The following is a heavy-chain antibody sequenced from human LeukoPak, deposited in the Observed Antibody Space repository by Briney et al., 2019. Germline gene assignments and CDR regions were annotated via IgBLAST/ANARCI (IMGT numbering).Heavy chain of an antibody. D-gene: IGHD2-2*01. Sequence: PGGSLSLSCVASGFMFSSYWMNWVRQAPGKGRVLVSRINSDGSSTSYADFVKGRFTISRDNAKNTLFLQMNSLRAEDTTVYYCARGPGAFDIWGQGTMVTVSS. CDR3: ARGPGAFDI. CDR2: INSDGSST. V-gene: IGHV3-74*01. J-gene: IGHJ3*02. CDR1: GFMFSSYW.